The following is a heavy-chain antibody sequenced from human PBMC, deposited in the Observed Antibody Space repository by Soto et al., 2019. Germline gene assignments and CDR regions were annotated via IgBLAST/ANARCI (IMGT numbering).Heavy chain of an antibody. CDR3: ARDLVSFEAARHNWFDP. D-gene: IGHD6-6*01. CDR2: INPNSGGT. Sequence: GASVKVSCKASGYTFTGYYMHWVRQAPGQGLEWMGWINPNSGGTNYAQKFQGWVTMTRDTSISTAYMELSRLRSDDTAVYYCARDLVSFEAARHNWFDPWGQGTLVTVSS. CDR1: GYTFTGYY. J-gene: IGHJ5*02. V-gene: IGHV1-2*04.